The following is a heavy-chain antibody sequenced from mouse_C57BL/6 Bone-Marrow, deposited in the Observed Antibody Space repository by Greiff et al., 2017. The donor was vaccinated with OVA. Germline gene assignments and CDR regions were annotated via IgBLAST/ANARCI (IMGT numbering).Heavy chain of an antibody. CDR3: ARPYSSGYGYAMDY. Sequence: QVQLKQSGAELVKPGASVKLSCKASGYTFTSYWMHWVKQRPGRGLEWIGRIDPNSGGTKYNEKFKSKATLTVDKPSSTAYMQLSSLTSEDSAVYYCARPYSSGYGYAMDYWGQGTSVTVSS. V-gene: IGHV1-72*01. J-gene: IGHJ4*01. CDR2: IDPNSGGT. CDR1: GYTFTSYW. D-gene: IGHD3-2*02.